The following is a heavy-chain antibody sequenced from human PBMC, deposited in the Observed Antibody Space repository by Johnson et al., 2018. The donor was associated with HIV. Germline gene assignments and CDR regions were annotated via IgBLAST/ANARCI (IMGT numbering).Heavy chain of an antibody. CDR2: IRFDGSNK. Sequence: QVQLVESGGGVVQPVGSLRLSCAASGFTFNSYAMHWVRQAPGKGLEWVAFIRFDGSNKYYADSVKGRLIMSRDNSKNTLYVEMDSLRAEDTAVYYCVKARGGYWGDDFDIWGQGTMVTVSS. CDR1: GFTFNSYA. V-gene: IGHV3-30*02. D-gene: IGHD2-8*02. CDR3: VKARGGYWGDDFDI. J-gene: IGHJ3*02.